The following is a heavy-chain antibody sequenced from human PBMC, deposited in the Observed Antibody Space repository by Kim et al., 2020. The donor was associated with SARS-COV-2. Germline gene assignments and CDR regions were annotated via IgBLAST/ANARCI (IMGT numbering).Heavy chain of an antibody. Sequence: GGSLRLSCAASGFTFTTYYMSWVRQAPGKGPQWVANIKQDGGEKNYIDSVKGRFTISRDNAKNSVYLQMNNLRADDTGVYYCTRDGLGRGDVWGKGTTVIVSA. V-gene: IGHV3-7*01. CDR2: IKQDGGEK. J-gene: IGHJ6*04. CDR1: GFTFTTYY. CDR3: TRDGLGRGDV.